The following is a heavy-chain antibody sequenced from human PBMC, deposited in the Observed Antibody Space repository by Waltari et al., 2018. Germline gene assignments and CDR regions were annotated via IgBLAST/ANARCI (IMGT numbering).Heavy chain of an antibody. V-gene: IGHV1-69*01. CDR1: GGTFSSYA. CDR3: ARDHQDCSSTSCYKPPNWFDP. Sequence: QVQLVQSGAEVKKPGSSVKVSCQASGGTFSSYAISWVRQSPGQGLAWMGGIIPIFGTANYSQKFQGRVTITADESTSTAYMELSSLRSEDTAVYYCARDHQDCSSTSCYKPPNWFDPWGQGTLVTVSS. J-gene: IGHJ5*02. D-gene: IGHD2-2*02. CDR2: IIPIFGTA.